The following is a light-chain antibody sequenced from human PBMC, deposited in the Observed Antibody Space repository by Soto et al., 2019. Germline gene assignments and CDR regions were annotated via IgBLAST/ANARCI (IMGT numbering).Light chain of an antibody. V-gene: IGKV3-11*01. Sequence: EIVLTQSPATLSLSPGERATLSCRASQSVSSYLAWYQQKPGQAPRLLIYDASNRTTGIPARFSGSGSGTDFTLTISRLEPEYFAVYYCQQRSNLLTFGGGTKVEIK. CDR1: QSVSSY. CDR2: DAS. J-gene: IGKJ4*01. CDR3: QQRSNLLT.